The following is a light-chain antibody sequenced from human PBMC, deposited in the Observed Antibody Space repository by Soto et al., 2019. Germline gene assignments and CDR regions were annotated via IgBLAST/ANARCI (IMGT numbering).Light chain of an antibody. CDR3: QQHSHWPPWT. Sequence: EIVLRQSPSTLSLSPGDRATFACRASQSISSNYLAWYQQKPGQAPRLLIYGASNRATGIPARFSGSGSGTDFTLTISSLEPEDFAVYYCQQHSHWPPWTFGQGTKVDIK. CDR1: QSISSNY. CDR2: GAS. V-gene: IGKV3-11*01. J-gene: IGKJ1*01.